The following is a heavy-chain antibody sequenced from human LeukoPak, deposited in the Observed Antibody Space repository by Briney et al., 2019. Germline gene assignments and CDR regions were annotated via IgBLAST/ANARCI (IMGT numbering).Heavy chain of an antibody. CDR1: GGTFNSYA. V-gene: IGHV1-69*05. CDR2: IIPIFGTA. J-gene: IGHJ4*02. CDR3: ARDRLYSSSPLDY. Sequence: APVKASCKASGGTFNSYAISWVRQAPGHRLEWMGGIIPIFGTANYAQTFQGRVTITTDESTSTSYMELSSLRPEDTAVYYCARDRLYSSSPLDYWGEGTLVTVSS. D-gene: IGHD6-13*01.